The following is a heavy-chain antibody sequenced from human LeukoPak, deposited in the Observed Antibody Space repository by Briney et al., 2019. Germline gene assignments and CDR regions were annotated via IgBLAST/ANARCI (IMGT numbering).Heavy chain of an antibody. Sequence: GGSLRLSCAASGFTFSGYSMNWVRQAPGKGLEWVSSISSSSSYIYYADSVKGRFTISRDNAKNSLYLQMNSLRAEDTAVYYCASETADGSGSYLPNYFDYWGQGTLVTVSS. D-gene: IGHD3-10*01. J-gene: IGHJ4*02. CDR1: GFTFSGYS. CDR3: ASETADGSGSYLPNYFDY. CDR2: ISSSSSYI. V-gene: IGHV3-21*01.